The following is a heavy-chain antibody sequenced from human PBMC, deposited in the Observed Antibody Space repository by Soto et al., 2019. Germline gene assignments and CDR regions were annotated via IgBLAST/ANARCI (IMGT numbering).Heavy chain of an antibody. V-gene: IGHV4-39*01. CDR3: ARHGEGGDYVWGSHDY. CDR2: IYYSGST. J-gene: IGHJ4*02. CDR1: GGSISSSSYY. D-gene: IGHD3-16*01. Sequence: QLQLQESGPGLVKPSETLSLTCTVSGGSISSSSYYWGWIRQPPGKGLEWIGSIYYSGSTYYNPSLKSRVTISVDTSKNQFSLKLSSVTAADTAVYYCARHGEGGDYVWGSHDYWGQGTLVTVSS.